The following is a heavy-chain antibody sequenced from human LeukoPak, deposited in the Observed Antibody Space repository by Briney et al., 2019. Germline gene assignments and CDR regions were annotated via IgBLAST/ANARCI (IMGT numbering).Heavy chain of an antibody. CDR1: GYTFTTYD. J-gene: IGHJ4*02. CDR3: ARANYYGSGKNDLDY. Sequence: ASVKVSCKASGYTFTTYDINWVRQATGQGLEWMGWMNPNSGNTGYAQKFQGRVTMTSNTSMSTAYMELNSLRSEDTAVYYCARANYYGSGKNDLDYWGQGTLVTVSS. CDR2: MNPNSGNT. V-gene: IGHV1-8*01. D-gene: IGHD3-10*01.